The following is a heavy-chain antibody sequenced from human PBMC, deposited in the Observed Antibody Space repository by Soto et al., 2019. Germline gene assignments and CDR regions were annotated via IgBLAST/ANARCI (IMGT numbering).Heavy chain of an antibody. CDR2: ISAYNGYT. Sequence: QIQLVQSGTEVKYPGASVNVSCKASNYTFTSYGFNWVRQAPGQGIEWIGWISAYNGYTNYEKKFQGRVTMTTDASTRTAYMELRSLGFDDTAVYYCARESRQWLACDFWGQGTLVSVSS. J-gene: IGHJ4*02. V-gene: IGHV1-18*01. CDR3: ARESRQWLACDF. D-gene: IGHD6-19*01. CDR1: NYTFTSYG.